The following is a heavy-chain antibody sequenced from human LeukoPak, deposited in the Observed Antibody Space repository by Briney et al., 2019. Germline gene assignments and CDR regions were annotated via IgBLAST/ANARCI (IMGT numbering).Heavy chain of an antibody. CDR2: INHSGST. D-gene: IGHD3-22*01. J-gene: IGHJ4*02. CDR1: NGSLSEYY. CDR3: ARGSSGYDIDY. V-gene: IGHV4-34*01. Sequence: SETLSLTCAVYNGSLSEYYWSWIRQPPGKGLEWIGEINHSGSTTYNPSLQSRVTMSVDTSKNQFSLEVSSVTAEDTAVYYCARGSSGYDIDYWGQETLVTVPS.